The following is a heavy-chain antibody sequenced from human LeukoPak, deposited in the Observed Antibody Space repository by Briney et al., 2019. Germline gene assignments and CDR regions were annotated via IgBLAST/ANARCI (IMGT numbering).Heavy chain of an antibody. CDR2: INGNSITR. Sequence: GGSLRLSCAASGFIFSDYNMNWVRQAPGKGLEWVSHINGNSITRCYADSVKGRFTISRDNVKNSLYLQMNSLRDEDTAVYYCARYFGDPQGMDVWGQGTTVTVSS. CDR1: GFIFSDYN. J-gene: IGHJ6*02. CDR3: ARYFGDPQGMDV. D-gene: IGHD3-10*01. V-gene: IGHV3-48*02.